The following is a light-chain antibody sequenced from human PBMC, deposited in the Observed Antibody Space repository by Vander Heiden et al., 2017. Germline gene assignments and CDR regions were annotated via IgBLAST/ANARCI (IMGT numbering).Light chain of an antibody. CDR1: QSVSSSY. CDR2: GSS. CDR3: QQYGSSPAT. J-gene: IGKJ5*01. V-gene: IGKV3-20*01. Sequence: EIVLTQSPGPLSLSPGERATLSCRASQSVSSSYLAWYQHKPGQAPRLLIYGSSNRATGIPDRFSGSGSGTNFTLIISRLEPEDFAVYYCQQYGSSPATFGQGTRLEIK.